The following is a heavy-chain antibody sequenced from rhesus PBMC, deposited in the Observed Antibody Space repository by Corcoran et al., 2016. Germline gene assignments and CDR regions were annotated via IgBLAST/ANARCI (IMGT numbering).Heavy chain of an antibody. Sequence: QVQLQESGPAVVQPSETLSLTCAVSGGSISSSNWWSWIRQSPGTGLEWIGGIYGCGGSTEYNPSLKSGVTITKDTSKNQVSLKLSSVTAADTAVYYCASGYWSDPTHYYGLDSWGQGVVVTVSS. D-gene: IGHD3-22*01. V-gene: IGHV4-93*01. CDR3: ASGYWSDPTHYYGLDS. CDR2: IYGCGGST. J-gene: IGHJ6*01. CDR1: GGSISSSNW.